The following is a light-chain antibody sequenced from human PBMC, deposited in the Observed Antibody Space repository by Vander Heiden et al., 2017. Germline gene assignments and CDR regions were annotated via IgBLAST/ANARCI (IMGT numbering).Light chain of an antibody. CDR2: SAS. CDR1: QDISSW. Sequence: DNQMNQSPSSVSASVGDRIYITCRASQDISSWLDWYQQKPGKAPKLLIYSASCLLSGVPSRFSGGGSCTNFTPTIISLLPQDFAAYYCRQANSFPATFGQGTKVEIK. CDR3: RQANSFPAT. V-gene: IGKV1-12*01. J-gene: IGKJ1*01.